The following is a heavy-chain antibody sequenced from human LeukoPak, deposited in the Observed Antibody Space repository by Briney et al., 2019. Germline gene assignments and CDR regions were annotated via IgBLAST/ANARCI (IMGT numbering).Heavy chain of an antibody. CDR3: ARAPYYDFWSGPQNWFDP. D-gene: IGHD3-3*01. CDR1: GGSISSYY. CDR2: IYYSGST. Sequence: SETLSPTCTVSGGSISSYYWSWIRQPPGKGLEWIGYIYYSGSTCYNPSLKSRVTISVDTSKNQFSLKLSSVTAADTAVYYCARAPYYDFWSGPQNWFDPWGQGTLVTVSS. V-gene: IGHV4-59*12. J-gene: IGHJ5*02.